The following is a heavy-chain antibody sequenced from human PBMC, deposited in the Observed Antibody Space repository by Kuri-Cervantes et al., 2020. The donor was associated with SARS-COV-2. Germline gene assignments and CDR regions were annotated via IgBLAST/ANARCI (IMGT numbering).Heavy chain of an antibody. J-gene: IGHJ3*01. CDR2: IKSKADDETR. CDR3: TTGSIRGQWLVPRRHDAFDC. D-gene: IGHD6-19*01. CDR1: GFIFSDAW. Sequence: GGSLRLSCAASGFIFSDAWMSWVRQAPGKGLEWIGRIKSKADDETRDYAGPVKGRFTISRDDSTNTLYLQMNSLKIEDTAMYYCTTGSIRGQWLVPRRHDAFDCWGQGTMVTVSS. V-gene: IGHV3-15*01.